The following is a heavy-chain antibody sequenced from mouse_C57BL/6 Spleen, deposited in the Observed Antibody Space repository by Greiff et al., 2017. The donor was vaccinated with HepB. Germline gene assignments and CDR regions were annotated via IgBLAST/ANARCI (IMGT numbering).Heavy chain of an antibody. CDR2: ILPGSGST. V-gene: IGHV1-9*01. CDR1: GYTFTGYW. J-gene: IGHJ2*01. CDR3: ARRGGVLRSVLYFDY. D-gene: IGHD1-1*01. Sequence: VHLVESGAELMKPGASVKLSCKATGYTFTGYWIEWVKQRPGHGLEWIGEILPGSGSTNYNEKFKGKATFTADTSSNTAYMQLSSLTTEDSAIYYCARRGGVLRSVLYFDYWGQGTTLTVSS.